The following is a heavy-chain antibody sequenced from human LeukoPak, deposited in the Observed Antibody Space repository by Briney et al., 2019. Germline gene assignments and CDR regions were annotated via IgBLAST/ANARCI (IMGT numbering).Heavy chain of an antibody. CDR2: IYYSGST. CDR1: GGSISSYY. Sequence: PSETLSPTCTVSGGSISSYYWSWIRQPPGKGLEWIGYIYYSGSTNYNPSLTSRVTISVDTSKNQFSLKLSSVTAADTAVYYCASGVWDYFDYWGQGTLVTVSS. D-gene: IGHD2-8*01. J-gene: IGHJ4*02. V-gene: IGHV4-59*01. CDR3: ASGVWDYFDY.